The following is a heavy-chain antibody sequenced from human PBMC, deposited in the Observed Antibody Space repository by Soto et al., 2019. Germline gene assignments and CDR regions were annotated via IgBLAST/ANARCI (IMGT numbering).Heavy chain of an antibody. J-gene: IGHJ5*02. CDR1: GGTFSSYA. V-gene: IGHV1-69*13. CDR2: IIPIFGTA. D-gene: IGHD6-19*01. CDR3: ARDQKELPGYSSGWYVGYNWFDP. Sequence: ASVKVSCKASGGTFSSYAISWVRQAPGQGLEWMGGIIPIFGTANYAQKFQGRVTITADESTSTAYMELSSLRSEDTAVYYCARDQKELPGYSSGWYVGYNWFDPWGQGTLVTVSS.